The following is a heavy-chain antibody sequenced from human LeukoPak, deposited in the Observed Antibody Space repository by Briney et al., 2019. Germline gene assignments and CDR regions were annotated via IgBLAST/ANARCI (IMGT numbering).Heavy chain of an antibody. CDR2: IRPDGSTF. Sequence: GGSLRLSCVATGLAFQNYWMTWVRQAPGKGPEWVATIRPDGSTFTYVDAVRGRFTISRDNPKNSLYLQMHSLRADDTAVYYCATTFLYCADGTCALGGQGTLVIVSS. CDR3: ATTFLYCADGTCAL. J-gene: IGHJ1*01. D-gene: IGHD2-15*01. V-gene: IGHV3-7*01. CDR1: GLAFQNYW.